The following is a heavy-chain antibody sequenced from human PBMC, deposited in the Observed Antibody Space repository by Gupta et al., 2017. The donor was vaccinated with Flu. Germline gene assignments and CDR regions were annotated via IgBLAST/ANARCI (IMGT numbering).Heavy chain of an antibody. CDR3: VRGGSDALDI. V-gene: IGHV3-13*04. CDR2: IGTASET. CDR1: GFTFSSYD. Sequence: DVQLVESGGGLAQPGGSMRIAWAGSGFTFSSYDMHWVRQGEGKGLEWVSVIGTASETLYEVSVKGRFTISRENAKNSLFLQMNNLRVGDTAVYYCVRGGSDALDIWGQGTMVIVSS. D-gene: IGHD1-1*01. J-gene: IGHJ3*02.